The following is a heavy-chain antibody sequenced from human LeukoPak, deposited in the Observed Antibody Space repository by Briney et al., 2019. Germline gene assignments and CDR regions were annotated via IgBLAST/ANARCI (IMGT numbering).Heavy chain of an antibody. CDR2: ISDNGKTI. D-gene: IGHD5-18*01. V-gene: IGHV3-11*01. J-gene: IGHJ6*02. CDR3: AGFPGYSYGDLSYSGLRV. Sequence: GGSLRLSCAAPTSNFNYYYMNWVRQAPGKGLEWLSYISDNGKTIFYADSVKGRFTISRDNAGKSLFLQMNSLRAEDTAVYYCAGFPGYSYGDLSYSGLRVWGQGTTVTVSS. CDR1: TSNFNYYY.